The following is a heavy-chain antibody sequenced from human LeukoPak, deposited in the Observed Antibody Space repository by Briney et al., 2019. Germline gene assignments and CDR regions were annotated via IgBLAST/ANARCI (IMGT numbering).Heavy chain of an antibody. CDR1: GFTFSSYS. CDR3: AKGGRGMGIVVVTAMPDWYFDL. V-gene: IGHV3-30*18. D-gene: IGHD2-21*02. Sequence: GGSLRLSCAASGFTFSSYSMHWVRQAPGKGLEWVAVISYDGSNKYYADSVKGRFTISRDNSKNTLYLQMNSLRAEDTAVYYCAKGGRGMGIVVVTAMPDWYFDLWGRGTLVTVSS. J-gene: IGHJ2*01. CDR2: ISYDGSNK.